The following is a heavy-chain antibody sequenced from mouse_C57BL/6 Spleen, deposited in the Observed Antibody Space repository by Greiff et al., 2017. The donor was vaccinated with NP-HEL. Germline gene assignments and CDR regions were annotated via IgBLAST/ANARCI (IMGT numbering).Heavy chain of an antibody. J-gene: IGHJ3*01. CDR2: IHPNSGST. CDR1: GYTFTSYW. V-gene: IGHV1-64*01. D-gene: IGHD1-1*01. Sequence: VQLQQPGAELVKPGASVKLSCKASGYTFTSYWMHWVKQRPGQGLEWIGMIHPNSGSTNYNEKFKSKATLTVDKSSSTAYMQLSSLTSEDSAVYYCARYYCSREAWFAYWGQGTLVTVSA. CDR3: ARYYCSREAWFAY.